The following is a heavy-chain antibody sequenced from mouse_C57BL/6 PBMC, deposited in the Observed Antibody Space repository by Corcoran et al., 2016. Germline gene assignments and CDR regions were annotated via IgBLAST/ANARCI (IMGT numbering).Heavy chain of an antibody. D-gene: IGHD1-1*01. V-gene: IGHV1-81*01. CDR1: GYTFTSYG. Sequence: QVQLQQSGAELARPGASVKLSCKASGYTFTSYGISWVKQRTGQGLEWIGEIYPRSGNTYYNEKLKGKATLTADKASSTAYMELRSLTSEDSAVYFCVRVTTVVAHYYAMDYWGQGTSVTVSS. CDR3: VRVTTVVAHYYAMDY. CDR2: IYPRSGNT. J-gene: IGHJ4*01.